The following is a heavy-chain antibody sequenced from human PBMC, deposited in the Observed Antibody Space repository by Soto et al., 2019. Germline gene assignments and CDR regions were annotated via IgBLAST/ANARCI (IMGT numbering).Heavy chain of an antibody. CDR1: GGSFSGYY. J-gene: IGHJ5*02. V-gene: IGHV4-34*01. D-gene: IGHD2-15*01. CDR3: ARGVDIVVVVAATQRGTNNWFDP. CDR2: INHSGST. Sequence: SETLSLTCAVYGGSFSGYYWSWIRQPPGKGLEWIGEINHSGSTNYNPSLKSRVTISVDTSKNQFSLKLSSVTAADTAVYYCARGVDIVVVVAATQRGTNNWFDPWGQGTLVTVSS.